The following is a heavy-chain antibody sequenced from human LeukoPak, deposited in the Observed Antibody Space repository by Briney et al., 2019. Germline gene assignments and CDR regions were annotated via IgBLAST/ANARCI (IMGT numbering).Heavy chain of an antibody. CDR2: INHSGST. Sequence: SETLSLTCAVYGGSFTGYYWRCIRQPPGKGLEWIGEINHSGSTNYNPSLKSRVTISVDTSKNQFSLKLSSVTAADTAVYYCARGLNRYYYYMDVWGKGTTVTVSS. J-gene: IGHJ6*03. V-gene: IGHV4-34*01. CDR3: ARGLNRYYYYMDV. CDR1: GGSFTGYY.